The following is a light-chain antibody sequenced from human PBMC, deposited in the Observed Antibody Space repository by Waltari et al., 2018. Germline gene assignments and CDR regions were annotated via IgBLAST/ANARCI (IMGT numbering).Light chain of an antibody. CDR2: WAS. Sequence: DIVLTQSPDSLAVSLGERATIDCKSSQSLLSNSNNKNSLSWFQQRPGQPLKLLFSWASTRESGVPDRFSGSGSGTDFTLTISSLQAEDVAVYYCQQYFGSPPWTFGQGTKVEI. J-gene: IGKJ1*01. CDR3: QQYFGSPPWT. V-gene: IGKV4-1*01. CDR1: QSLLSNSNNKNS.